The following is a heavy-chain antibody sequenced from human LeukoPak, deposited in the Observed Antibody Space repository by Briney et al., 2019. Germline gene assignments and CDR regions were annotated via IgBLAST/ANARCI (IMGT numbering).Heavy chain of an antibody. D-gene: IGHD6-19*01. V-gene: IGHV1-24*01. Sequence: ALVKVSCKVSGYTLTELSMHWVRQAPGKGLEWMGGFDPEDGETIYAQKFQGRVTMTEDTSTDTAYMELSSLRSEDTAVYYCATEGSGSYYYYMDVWGKGTTVTVSS. CDR3: ATEGSGSYYYYMDV. CDR2: FDPEDGET. J-gene: IGHJ6*03. CDR1: GYTLTELS.